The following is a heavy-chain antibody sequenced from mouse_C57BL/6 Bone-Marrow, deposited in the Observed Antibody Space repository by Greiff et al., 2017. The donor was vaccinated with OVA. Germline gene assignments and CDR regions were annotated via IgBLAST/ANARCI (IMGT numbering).Heavy chain of an antibody. CDR3: TTFITTVVATSYYFDY. D-gene: IGHD1-1*01. CDR2: LDPENGDT. Sequence: VHVQQSGAELVRPGASVQLSCTASGFNIKDDYMHWVKQRPEQGLEWLGWLDPENGDTEYPSKFQGKATITAATSSNTAYLQLSSLTSEDTAVYYCTTFITTVVATSYYFDYWGQGTTLTVSS. V-gene: IGHV14-4*01. CDR1: GFNIKDDY. J-gene: IGHJ2*01.